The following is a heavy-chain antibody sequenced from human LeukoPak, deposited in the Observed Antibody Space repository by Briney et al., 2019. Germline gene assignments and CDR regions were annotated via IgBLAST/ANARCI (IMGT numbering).Heavy chain of an antibody. CDR2: IIPILGIA. Sequence: ASVKVSCKASGGTFSSYAISWVRQAPGQGLEWMGRIIPILGIANYAQKFQGRATITADKSTSTAYMELSSLRSEDTAVYYCARSLRSYYYGMDVWGQGTTVTVSS. J-gene: IGHJ6*02. CDR1: GGTFSSYA. V-gene: IGHV1-69*04. CDR3: ARSLRSYYYGMDV.